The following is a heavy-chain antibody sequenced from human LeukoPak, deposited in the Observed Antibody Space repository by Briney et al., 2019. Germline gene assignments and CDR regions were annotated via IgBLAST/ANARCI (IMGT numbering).Heavy chain of an antibody. CDR1: GFTFSSYS. J-gene: IGHJ3*02. CDR2: ISSSSSTI. Sequence: GGSLRLSCAASGFTFSSYSMNWVRQAPGKGREWVSYISSSSSTIYYADSVKGRFTISRDNAKNSLYLQMNSLRAEDTAVYYCARVSILIVPYYAFDIWGQGTMVTVSS. V-gene: IGHV3-48*01. CDR3: ARVSILIVPYYAFDI. D-gene: IGHD2/OR15-2a*01.